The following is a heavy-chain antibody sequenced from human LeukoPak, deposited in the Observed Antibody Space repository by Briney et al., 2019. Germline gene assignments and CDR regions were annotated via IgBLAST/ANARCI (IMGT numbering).Heavy chain of an antibody. CDR1: EFTFSSYN. Sequence: GGSLRLSCSAFEFTFSSYNMNWVRQAPGKGLEWVSSISSSGTYIYYADSVKGRFTISRDNAKNSLFLQMNSLRAEDTAVYYCAREPFWSGYFDNLHFDYWGQGTLVTVSS. D-gene: IGHD3-3*01. CDR3: AREPFWSGYFDNLHFDY. V-gene: IGHV3-21*01. CDR2: ISSSGTYI. J-gene: IGHJ4*02.